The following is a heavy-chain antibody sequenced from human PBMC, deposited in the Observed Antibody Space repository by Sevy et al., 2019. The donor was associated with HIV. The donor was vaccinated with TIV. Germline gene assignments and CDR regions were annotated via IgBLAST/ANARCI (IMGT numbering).Heavy chain of an antibody. CDR2: IRTFNGDP. V-gene: IGHV1-18*01. CDR1: GYIFRNHD. D-gene: IGHD1-26*01. Sequence: ASVKVSCKASGYIFRNHDIIWMRQAPGQGLEWMGWIRTFNGDPYYAQKFHGRAMMSTDRFKNTAYLDVSSLRSDDTAVYYCARVWATDAGTYYFDLWGQGTLVTVSS. J-gene: IGHJ4*02. CDR3: ARVWATDAGTYYFDL.